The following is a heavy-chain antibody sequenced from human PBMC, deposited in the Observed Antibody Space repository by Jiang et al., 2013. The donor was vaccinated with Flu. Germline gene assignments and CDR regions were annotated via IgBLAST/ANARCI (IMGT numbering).Heavy chain of an antibody. CDR2: IYYSGST. CDR3: ATTYYYDSSGYYPYFDY. CDR1: GGSISSSSYY. D-gene: IGHD3-22*01. J-gene: IGHJ4*02. Sequence: VSGGSISSSSYYWAGSASPRKGLEWIGSIYYSGSTYYNPSLKSRVTISVDTSKNQFSLKLSSVTAADTAVYYCATTYYYDSSGYYPYFDYWGQGTLVTVSS. V-gene: IGHV4-39*01.